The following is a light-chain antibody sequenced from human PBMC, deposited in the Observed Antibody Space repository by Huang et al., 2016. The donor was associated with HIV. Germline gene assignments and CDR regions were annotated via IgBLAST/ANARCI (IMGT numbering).Light chain of an antibody. Sequence: DIQMTQSPSTLSASVGDKVTITCRASQSISSWLAWYQQKQGKATKLLIYDASSLESGVPSRFSGSGSGTEFTLTISSLQPDNFSTYYCQQYNSYPWTFGQGTKVEIK. CDR2: DAS. CDR3: QQYNSYPWT. CDR1: QSISSW. J-gene: IGKJ1*01. V-gene: IGKV1-5*01.